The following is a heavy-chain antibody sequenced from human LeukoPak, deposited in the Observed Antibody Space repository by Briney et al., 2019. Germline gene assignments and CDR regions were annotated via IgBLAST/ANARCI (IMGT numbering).Heavy chain of an antibody. D-gene: IGHD3-10*01. V-gene: IGHV3-9*03. CDR2: ISWNSGSI. J-gene: IGHJ3*02. CDR1: GFTFDDYA. CDR3: AKDDLAFSRAPHAFDI. Sequence: GGSLRLFCAASGFTFDDYAMHWVRQAPGKGLEWVSGISWNSGSIGYADSVKGRFTISRDNAKNSLYLQMNSLRAEDMALYYCAKDDLAFSRAPHAFDIWGQGTMVTVSS.